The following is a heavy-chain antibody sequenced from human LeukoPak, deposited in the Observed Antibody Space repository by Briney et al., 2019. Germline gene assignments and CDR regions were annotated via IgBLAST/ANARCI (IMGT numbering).Heavy chain of an antibody. Sequence: GASVKVSCKASGYTFTSYAMNWVRQAPGQGLEWMGWINTNTGNPTYAQGFTGRFVFSLDTSVSTAYLQISGLKAEDTAVYYCARDAVVAAAGTVSAIGYWGQGTLVTVSS. CDR1: GYTFTSYA. CDR3: ARDAVVAAAGTVSAIGY. D-gene: IGHD6-13*01. V-gene: IGHV7-4-1*02. CDR2: INTNTGNP. J-gene: IGHJ4*02.